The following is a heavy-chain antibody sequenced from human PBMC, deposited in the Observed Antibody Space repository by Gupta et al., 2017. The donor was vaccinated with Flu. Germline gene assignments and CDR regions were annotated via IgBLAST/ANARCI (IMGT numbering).Heavy chain of an antibody. CDR1: GFSLSSSSMC. J-gene: IGHJ6*02. CDR3: ARTLYRHRSGRYKYYGMDV. CDR2: IDWDDDK. Sequence: SGFSLSSSSMCVSWIRQPPGKALEWLALIDWDDDKYYSTSLKTRLTISKDTSKNQVVLTMTNMDPVDTATYYCARTLYRHRSGRYKYYGMDVWGQGTTVTVSS. V-gene: IGHV2-70*01. D-gene: IGHD6-19*01.